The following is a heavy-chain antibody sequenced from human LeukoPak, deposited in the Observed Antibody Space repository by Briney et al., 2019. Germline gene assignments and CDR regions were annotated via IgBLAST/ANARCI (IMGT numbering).Heavy chain of an antibody. D-gene: IGHD3-3*01. Sequence: PSETLSLTCAVYGGSFSGYYWSWIRQPPGKGLEWIGEINHSGSTNYNPSLKSRVTISVDTSKNQFSLKLSSVTAADTAVYYCARGDDFWSGYYRYFDYWDQGTLVTVSS. J-gene: IGHJ4*02. V-gene: IGHV4-34*01. CDR2: INHSGST. CDR3: ARGDDFWSGYYRYFDY. CDR1: GGSFSGYY.